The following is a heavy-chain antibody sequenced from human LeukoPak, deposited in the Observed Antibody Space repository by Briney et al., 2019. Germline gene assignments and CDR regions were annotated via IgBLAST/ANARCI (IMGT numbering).Heavy chain of an antibody. Sequence: ASVKVSCKASGYTFTSYGISWVRQAPGQGLEWMGWISAYNGNTNYAQKLQGRVTMTTDTSTSTAYMELRSLRSDDTAVYYCARSPLGFGVYPITYYFDYWGQGTLVTVSS. J-gene: IGHJ4*02. D-gene: IGHD3-10*01. CDR1: GYTFTSYG. CDR2: ISAYNGNT. V-gene: IGHV1-18*01. CDR3: ARSPLGFGVYPITYYFDY.